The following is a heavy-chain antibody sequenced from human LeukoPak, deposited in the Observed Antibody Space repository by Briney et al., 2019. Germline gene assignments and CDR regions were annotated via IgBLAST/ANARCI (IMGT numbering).Heavy chain of an antibody. CDR1: GGSISNYY. V-gene: IGHV4-4*07. CDR3: ARDSGSGNYEG. D-gene: IGHD3-10*01. CDR2: IYSSGST. J-gene: IGHJ4*02. Sequence: SETLSLTCAVSGGSISNYYWSWIRQPAGKGLEWIGHIYSSGSTNYNPSLKSRVTMSLDTSKSQFSLKLSSVTAADTAVYYCARDSGSGNYEGWGQGTLVTVSS.